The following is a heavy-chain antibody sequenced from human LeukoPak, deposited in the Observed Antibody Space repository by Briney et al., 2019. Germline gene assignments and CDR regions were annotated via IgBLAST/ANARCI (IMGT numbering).Heavy chain of an antibody. CDR3: ARDGQLGSGDYVFYYGMDV. J-gene: IGHJ6*02. D-gene: IGHD4-17*01. CDR1: GFTFSRYV. CDR2: ISYVVNNK. V-gene: IGHV3-33*05. Sequence: GGSLRLSCAESGFTFSRYVMHWVREAPQKGVWCVAVISYVVNNKYHADSVKGRFTNPRDKFANTLYMHKNTLRAEDTAVYDWARDGQLGSGDYVFYYGMDVWGQGTTVTVSS.